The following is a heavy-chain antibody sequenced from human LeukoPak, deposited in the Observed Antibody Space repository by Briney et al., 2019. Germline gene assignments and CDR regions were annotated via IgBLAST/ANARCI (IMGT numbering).Heavy chain of an antibody. CDR1: GFTFSSYA. V-gene: IGHV3-23*01. CDR3: ARDVKGRWELLGSHDY. J-gene: IGHJ4*02. Sequence: GGSLRLSCAASGFTFSSYAMSWVRQAPGKGLEWVSAISGSGGSTYYADSVKGRFTISRDNSKNALYLQMNSLRAEDTAVYYCARDVKGRWELLGSHDYWGQGTLVSVSS. D-gene: IGHD1-26*01. CDR2: ISGSGGST.